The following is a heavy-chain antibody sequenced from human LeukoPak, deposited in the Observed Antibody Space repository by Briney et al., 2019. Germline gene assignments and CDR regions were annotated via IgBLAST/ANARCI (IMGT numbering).Heavy chain of an antibody. D-gene: IGHD6-19*01. J-gene: IGHJ6*03. CDR1: GGSISSGGYY. CDR2: IYTSGNT. CDR3: ARGIAVSYYYYYYMDV. V-gene: IGHV4-61*02. Sequence: SETLSLTCTVSGGSISSGGYYWSWIRQPAGKGLEWIGRIYTSGNTNYNPSLKSRATISVDTSKNQFSLELSSVTAADTAVYYCARGIAVSYYYYYYMDVWGKGTTVTVSS.